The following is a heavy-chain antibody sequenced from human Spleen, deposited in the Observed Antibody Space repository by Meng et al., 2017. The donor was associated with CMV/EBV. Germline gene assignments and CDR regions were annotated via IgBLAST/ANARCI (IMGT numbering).Heavy chain of an antibody. CDR3: ARALPTAMVLSMDV. CDR1: GYTFTSYD. V-gene: IGHV1-8*01. Sequence: ASVKVSCKASGYTFTSYDINWVRQATGQGLEWMGWMNPNSGNTGYAQKFQGRVTMTRNTSIRTAYMELGSLRSEDTAVYYCARALPTAMVLSMDVWGQGTTVTVSS. J-gene: IGHJ6*02. D-gene: IGHD5-18*01. CDR2: MNPNSGNT.